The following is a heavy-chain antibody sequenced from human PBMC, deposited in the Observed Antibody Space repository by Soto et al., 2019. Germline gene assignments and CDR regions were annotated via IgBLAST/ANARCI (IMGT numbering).Heavy chain of an antibody. CDR3: ARGYGVKSGTFYF. Sequence: PGGSLRLSCAASGFTSSSYDMHWVRQAPGKGMDWVAVIWYDGSNKDYADSVKGRFTISRDNSKNTLYLQMNSLRCEDTAVYFCARGYGVKSGTFYFWGQGTTVTVSS. D-gene: IGHD4-17*01. V-gene: IGHV3-33*01. CDR1: GFTSSSYD. CDR2: IWYDGSNK. J-gene: IGHJ6*02.